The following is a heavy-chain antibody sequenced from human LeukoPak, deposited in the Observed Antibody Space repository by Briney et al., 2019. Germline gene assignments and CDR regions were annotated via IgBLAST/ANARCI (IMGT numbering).Heavy chain of an antibody. Sequence: GGSLRLSCAASGFTFSSYEVNWVRQAPGKGLEWVSYISSSGSTVYYADSVKGRFTISRDNAKNSLYLQMNSLRAEDTAVYYCAELGITMIGGVWGKGTTVTISS. V-gene: IGHV3-48*03. D-gene: IGHD3-10*02. CDR1: GFTFSSYE. J-gene: IGHJ6*04. CDR2: ISSSGSTV. CDR3: AELGITMIGGV.